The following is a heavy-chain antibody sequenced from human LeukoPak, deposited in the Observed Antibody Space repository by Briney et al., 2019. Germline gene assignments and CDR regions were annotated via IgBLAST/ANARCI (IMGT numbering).Heavy chain of an antibody. J-gene: IGHJ5*02. CDR1: GFSFSDDA. CDR3: ARDYYDRSGYYGFDP. V-gene: IGHV3-30*03. CDR2: IFHDGRNK. Sequence: GRSLRLSCAASGFSFSDDAMHWVRQAPGKGPEWVAVIFHDGRNKYYADSVKGRFTISRDNSKNTLYLQMNSLRAEDTAVYYCARDYYDRSGYYGFDPWGQGTQVIVSS. D-gene: IGHD3-22*01.